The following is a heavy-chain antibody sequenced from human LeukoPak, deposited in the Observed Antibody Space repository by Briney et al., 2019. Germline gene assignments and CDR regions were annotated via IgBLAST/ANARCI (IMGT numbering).Heavy chain of an antibody. CDR1: GGSISSYY. Sequence: SETLSLTCTVSGGSISSYYWSWIRQPPGKGLEWIGYIYYTGSTNYNPSLKSRVTISVDTSKNQFSLKLSSVTAADTAVYYCARAGVYYDSSGYYQTFDYWGQGTLVTVSS. CDR2: IYYTGST. V-gene: IGHV4-59*01. CDR3: ARAGVYYDSSGYYQTFDY. D-gene: IGHD3-22*01. J-gene: IGHJ4*02.